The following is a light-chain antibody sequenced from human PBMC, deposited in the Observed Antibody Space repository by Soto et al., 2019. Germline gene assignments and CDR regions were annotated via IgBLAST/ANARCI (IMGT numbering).Light chain of an antibody. V-gene: IGKV1-27*01. Sequence: DIQVTQSPSSLSASVGDRVTISCRASQGISSHLAWYQQKPGKVPKLLIYAASTLESGVPSRFSGGGSGTDFTLTISSLQPEDVATYYCQRYNSAPKTFGQGTKVEIK. CDR3: QRYNSAPKT. J-gene: IGKJ1*01. CDR2: AAS. CDR1: QGISSH.